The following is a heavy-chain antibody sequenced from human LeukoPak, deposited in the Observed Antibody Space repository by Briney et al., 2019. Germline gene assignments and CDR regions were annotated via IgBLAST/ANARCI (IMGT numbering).Heavy chain of an antibody. CDR1: GFTVSSTY. D-gene: IGHD4-11*01. Sequence: PGGSLRLSCAASGFTVSSTYMSWVRQAPGQGLEWVSVIYSGGNTYYADSVKGRFTISRDNSKNTLYLQMNSLRAEDTAVYYCARSETIVRPFDHWGQGTLVTVSS. J-gene: IGHJ4*02. CDR2: IYSGGNT. CDR3: ARSETIVRPFDH. V-gene: IGHV3-66*01.